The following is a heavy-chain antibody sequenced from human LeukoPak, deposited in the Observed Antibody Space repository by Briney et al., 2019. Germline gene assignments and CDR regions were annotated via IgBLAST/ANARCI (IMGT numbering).Heavy chain of an antibody. CDR1: GGSFSGYY. V-gene: IGHV4-34*01. CDR2: INHSGST. J-gene: IGHJ3*02. Sequence: SETLSLTCAVYGGSFSGYYWSWIRQPPGKGLEWIGEINHSGSTNYNPSLKSRVTISVDTSKNQFSLKLSSVTAADTAVYYCATYYYGSGSYFAAFDIWGQGTMVTVSS. CDR3: ATYYYGSGSYFAAFDI. D-gene: IGHD3-10*01.